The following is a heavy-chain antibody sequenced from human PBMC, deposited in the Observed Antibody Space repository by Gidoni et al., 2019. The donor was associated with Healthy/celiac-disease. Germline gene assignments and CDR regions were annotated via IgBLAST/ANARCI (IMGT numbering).Heavy chain of an antibody. Sequence: EVQLVESGGGLVQPGGSRRLSCAASGFTFSSYWMSWVRQAPGKGLEWVANIKQDGSEKYYVDSVKGRFTISRDNAKNSLYLQMNSLRAEDTAVYYCARVDDRNPYYFDYWGQGTLVTVSS. V-gene: IGHV3-7*01. CDR2: IKQDGSEK. CDR3: ARVDDRNPYYFDY. D-gene: IGHD1-1*01. J-gene: IGHJ4*02. CDR1: GFTFSSYW.